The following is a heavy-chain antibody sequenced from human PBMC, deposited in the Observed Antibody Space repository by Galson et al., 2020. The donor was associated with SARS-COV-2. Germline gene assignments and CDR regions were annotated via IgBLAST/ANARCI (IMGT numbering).Heavy chain of an antibody. D-gene: IGHD6-6*01. CDR3: ARDHYSSSHFAP. J-gene: IGHJ5*02. CDR2: IYYSGST. Sequence: SETLSLTCTVSGGSISSSSYYWGWIRQPPGKGLEWIGSIYYSGSTYYNPSLKSRVTISVDTSKNQFSLKLSSVTAADTAVYYCARDHYSSSHFAPWGQGTLVTVSS. CDR1: GGSISSSSYY. V-gene: IGHV4-39*07.